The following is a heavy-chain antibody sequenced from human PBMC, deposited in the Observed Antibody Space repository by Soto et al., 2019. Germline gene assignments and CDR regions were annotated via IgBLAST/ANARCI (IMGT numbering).Heavy chain of an antibody. Sequence: QVQLQESGPGLVKHSGTLSLTCAVSGGSFTSNNWWTWVRQPPGQGLEWIGEIYRTGSTNYNPSPKSRFTRSLDKSENQFSRKVTSLTAADTAVYYGASRDPGTSVDYWGQGTLVTVSS. J-gene: IGHJ4*02. V-gene: IGHV4-4*02. CDR1: GGSFTSNNW. D-gene: IGHD1-7*01. CDR2: IYRTGST. CDR3: ASRDPGTSVDY.